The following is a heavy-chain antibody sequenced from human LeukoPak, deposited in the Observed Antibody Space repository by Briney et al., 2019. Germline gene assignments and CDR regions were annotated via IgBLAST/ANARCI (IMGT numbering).Heavy chain of an antibody. CDR1: GFTFSSYG. V-gene: IGHV3-30*18. CDR2: ISYDGSNK. J-gene: IGHJ4*02. D-gene: IGHD3-9*01. Sequence: GRSLRLSCAASGFTFSSYGMHWVRQAPGKGLEWVAVISYDGSNKYYADSVKGRFTISRDNSKNTLYLQMNSLRAEDTAVYYCAKTEAGVIRYFDLDYWGQGTLVTVSS. CDR3: AKTEAGVIRYFDLDY.